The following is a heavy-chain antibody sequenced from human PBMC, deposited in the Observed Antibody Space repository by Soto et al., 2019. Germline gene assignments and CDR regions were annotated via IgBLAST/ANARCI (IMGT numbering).Heavy chain of an antibody. J-gene: IGHJ6*02. CDR3: ARSSSSWYFMRYYYYGMDV. D-gene: IGHD6-13*01. CDR2: IIPIFGTA. CDR1: GGTFSSYA. Sequence: QVQLVQSGAEVKKPGSSVKVSCMASGGTFSSYAISWVRQAPGQGLEWMGGIIPIFGTANYAQKFQGRVTITADESTSTAHMELSSLRSEDTAVYYCARSSSSWYFMRYYYYGMDVWGQGTTVTVSS. V-gene: IGHV1-69*01.